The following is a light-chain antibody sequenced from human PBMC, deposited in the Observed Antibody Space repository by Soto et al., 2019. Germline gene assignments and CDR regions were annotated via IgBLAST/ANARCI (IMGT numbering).Light chain of an antibody. Sequence: QSALTQPSSVSGSPGQSITISCTGTSSDVGTYNYVSWYQHHPGKAPKLIIYEVSNRPSGVSNRCSGSKSGSTASLTISGLQAEDEADYHCTSYTRDPALVFGTGTKVTVL. CDR3: TSYTRDPALV. CDR1: SSDVGTYNY. J-gene: IGLJ1*01. CDR2: EVS. V-gene: IGLV2-14*01.